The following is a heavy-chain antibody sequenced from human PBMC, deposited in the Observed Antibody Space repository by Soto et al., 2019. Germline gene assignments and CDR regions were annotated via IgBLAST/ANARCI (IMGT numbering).Heavy chain of an antibody. V-gene: IGHV4-39*01. CDR2: IYSGGST. Sequence: SETLSLTCTVSGVSITSSSYHWGWIRQPPGKGQECIGTIYSGGSTFYNPSLESRVTVSVDTSKNQFSLRLTSLTAADTALYYCARGNNNDDAFDIWGHGTMVTVSS. D-gene: IGHD1-1*01. J-gene: IGHJ3*02. CDR3: ARGNNNDDAFDI. CDR1: GVSITSSSYH.